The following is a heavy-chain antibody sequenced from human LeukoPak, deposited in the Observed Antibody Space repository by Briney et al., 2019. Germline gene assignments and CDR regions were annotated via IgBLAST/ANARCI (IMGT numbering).Heavy chain of an antibody. D-gene: IGHD3-9*01. CDR3: ARVGDDILTGFNWFDP. CDR1: GGSISSSSYY. CDR2: IYYSGST. Sequence: SETLSLTCTVSGGSISSSSYYWGWIRQPPGKGLEWIWSIYYSGSTYYNPSLKSRVTISVDTSKNQFSLKLSSVTAADTAVYYCARVGDDILTGFNWFDPWGQGTLVTVSS. V-gene: IGHV4-39*07. J-gene: IGHJ5*02.